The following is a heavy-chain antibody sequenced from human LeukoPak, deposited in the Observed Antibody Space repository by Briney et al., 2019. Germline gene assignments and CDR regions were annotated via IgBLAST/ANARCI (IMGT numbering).Heavy chain of an antibody. CDR2: ITWNTGII. D-gene: IGHD2-21*02. J-gene: IGHJ4*01. CDR3: ARELPREVTLDY. Sequence: GGSLRLSCAASGFTFDDYAMHWVRQAPGKGLEWVSGITWNTGIIGYADSVKGRFTVSRDNAKNTLYLQMDSLRAEDTAVYYCARELPREVTLDYWGQGTLVTVSP. CDR1: GFTFDDYA. V-gene: IGHV3-9*01.